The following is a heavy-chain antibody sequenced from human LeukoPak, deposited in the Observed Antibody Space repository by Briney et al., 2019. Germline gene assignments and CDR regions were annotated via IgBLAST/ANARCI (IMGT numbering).Heavy chain of an antibody. CDR1: GASISNTGYY. D-gene: IGHD7-27*01. Sequence: SETLSLTCTVSGASISNTGYYWGWIRQPPGKGLEWIGNIYHSGSTYYSPSLKSRVSLSVDTSKNQFSLKLSSVTAADTAVYYCAGLLNGGASHWFDPWGQGTLVTASS. J-gene: IGHJ5*02. CDR3: AGLLNGGASHWFDP. V-gene: IGHV4-39*01. CDR2: IYHSGST.